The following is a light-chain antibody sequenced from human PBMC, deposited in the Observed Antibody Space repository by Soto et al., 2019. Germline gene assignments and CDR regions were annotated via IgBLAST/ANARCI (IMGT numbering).Light chain of an antibody. J-gene: IGKJ2*01. CDR3: QYYGSSPVMYT. CDR2: GAS. CDR1: QIITSTY. Sequence: EIVLTQSPGTLSLSPGERATLSCRASQIITSTYLAWYQHKPGQAPRLLIYGASSRATGIPDRFSGSGSATVFTLTISRLEPEDFAVYYCQYYGSSPVMYTFGQGTKLEIK. V-gene: IGKV3-20*01.